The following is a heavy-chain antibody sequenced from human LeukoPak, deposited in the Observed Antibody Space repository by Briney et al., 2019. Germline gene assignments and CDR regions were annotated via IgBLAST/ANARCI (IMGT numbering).Heavy chain of an antibody. V-gene: IGHV3-23*01. CDR1: GLTFHSYD. Sequence: PAGSLRLSCSTSGLTFHSYDMSWVRQTPGKGLEWVSDIGASGSTTCYADSVTGRFTIARDNSKGTVYLRMNSLRAEDTGVYYCAIELSTGSGGVCGDACYWALPFDYWGQGILVTVSS. J-gene: IGHJ4*02. D-gene: IGHD2-21*02. CDR2: IGASGSTT. CDR3: AIELSTGSGGVCGDACYWALPFDY.